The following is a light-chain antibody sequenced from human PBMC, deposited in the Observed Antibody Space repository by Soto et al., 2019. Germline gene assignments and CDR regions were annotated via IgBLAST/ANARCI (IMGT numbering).Light chain of an antibody. Sequence: EIVMTQSPATLSVSPGERATLSCRASQSVSSNLAWYQQKPGQAPRLLIYGASTRATGIPARFSGSGSGTECTLTISSLQYEDFAVYYCQQYNNWPPLTRGPGTKVDI. CDR1: QSVSSN. CDR2: GAS. J-gene: IGKJ3*01. V-gene: IGKV3-15*01. CDR3: QQYNNWPPLT.